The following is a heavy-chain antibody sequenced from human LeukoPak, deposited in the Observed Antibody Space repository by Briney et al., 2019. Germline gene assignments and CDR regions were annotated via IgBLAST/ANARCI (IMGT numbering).Heavy chain of an antibody. V-gene: IGHV4-34*01. J-gene: IGHJ5*02. CDR1: GGYFSGYC. Sequence: PSETLSLTCGVSGGYFSGYCWSWIRQPPGKGLEWIGEISHSGTTNYNPSLKSRVSMSVGTSSTQFSLIMTSVTAADTAVYYCATSGWNGGGGFDPWGQGTLVIVSS. CDR2: ISHSGTT. D-gene: IGHD3-16*01. CDR3: ATSGWNGGGGFDP.